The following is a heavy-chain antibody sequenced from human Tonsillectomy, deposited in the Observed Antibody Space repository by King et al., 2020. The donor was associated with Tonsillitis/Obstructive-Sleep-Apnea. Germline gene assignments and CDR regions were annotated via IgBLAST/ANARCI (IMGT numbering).Heavy chain of an antibody. D-gene: IGHD3-3*01. J-gene: IGHJ2*01. V-gene: IGHV4-61*01. CDR1: GGSVSSGSYY. CDR2: IYYSGST. Sequence: PLQESGPGLVKPSETLSLTCTVSGGSVSSGSYYWSWIRQPPGKGLEWIGYIYYSGSTNYNPSLKSRVTISVDTSKNQFSLKLSSVTAADTAVYYCARGGITIFGVVTPAYWYFDLWGRGTLVTVSS. CDR3: ARGGITIFGVVTPAYWYFDL.